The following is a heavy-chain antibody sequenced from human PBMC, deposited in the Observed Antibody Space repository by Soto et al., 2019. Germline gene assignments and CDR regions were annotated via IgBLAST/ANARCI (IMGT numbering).Heavy chain of an antibody. CDR2: ISVGGRDT. D-gene: IGHD6-19*01. CDR1: GFRLSDYW. V-gene: IGHV3-74*03. Sequence: LRLSCAASGFRLSDYWMHWVRQVPGKGLLWVSRISVGGRDTTYADSVKGRFTISRDNAKNSLYLQMNSLRAEDTAVYYCARDDGGSGWSNDYWGQGTLVTVSS. J-gene: IGHJ4*02. CDR3: ARDDGGSGWSNDY.